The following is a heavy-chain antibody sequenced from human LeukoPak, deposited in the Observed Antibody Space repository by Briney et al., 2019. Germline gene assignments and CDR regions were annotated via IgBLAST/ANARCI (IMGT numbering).Heavy chain of an antibody. Sequence: SQTLSLTCTVSGDSINSGGYYWSWIRQHPGKGLEWIGYIYYSGSTFYNPSLKSRVTISADTSKNQFSLNLTSVTAADTAVYYCARVGWAATGTGDYWGQGTLVTVSS. V-gene: IGHV4-31*03. CDR1: GDSINSGGYY. CDR3: ARVGWAATGTGDY. D-gene: IGHD1-1*01. J-gene: IGHJ4*02. CDR2: IYYSGST.